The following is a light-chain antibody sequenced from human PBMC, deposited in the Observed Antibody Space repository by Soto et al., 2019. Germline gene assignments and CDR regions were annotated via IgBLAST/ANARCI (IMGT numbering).Light chain of an antibody. CDR3: QQYVTSSPRT. CDR1: HTISSSY. CDR2: GIS. V-gene: IGKV3-20*01. Sequence: SVLTQSPGTLSLSPGERVTLSCRASHTISSSYLAWYQQKPGQAPRLLMYGISRRATAIPDRFSGSGSGTDFTLTITRLEPEDFAVYYCQQYVTSSPRTFGQGTKVDI. J-gene: IGKJ1*01.